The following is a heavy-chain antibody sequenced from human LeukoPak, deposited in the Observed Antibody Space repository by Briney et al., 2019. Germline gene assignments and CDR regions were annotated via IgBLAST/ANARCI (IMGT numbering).Heavy chain of an antibody. Sequence: GGSLRLSCAASGFTVNSNYMSWVRQAPGKGLEWVSVIYSGGSTYYADSVKGRFTISRDNSKNTLYLQMNSLRAEDTAVYYCARDRFTYVEVGARYFDLWGRGTLVTVSS. CDR2: IYSGGST. CDR3: ARDRFTYVEVGARYFDL. V-gene: IGHV3-53*01. D-gene: IGHD1-26*01. CDR1: GFTVNSNY. J-gene: IGHJ2*01.